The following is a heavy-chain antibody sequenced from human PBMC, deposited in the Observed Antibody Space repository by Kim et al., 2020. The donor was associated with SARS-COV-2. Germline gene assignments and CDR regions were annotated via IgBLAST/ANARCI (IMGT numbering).Heavy chain of an antibody. Sequence: ASVKVSCKASGYTFTGYYMHWVRQAPGQGLEWMGWINPNSGGTNYAQKFQGRVTMTRDTSISTAYMELSRLRSDDTAVYYCARDGVVVAVRVLFDYWGQGTLVTVSS. V-gene: IGHV1-2*02. J-gene: IGHJ4*02. CDR3: ARDGVVVAVRVLFDY. CDR2: INPNSGGT. D-gene: IGHD2-15*01. CDR1: GYTFTGYY.